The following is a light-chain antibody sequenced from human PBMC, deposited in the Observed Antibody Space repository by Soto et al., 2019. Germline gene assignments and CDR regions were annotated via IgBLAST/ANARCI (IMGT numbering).Light chain of an antibody. CDR2: DVS. V-gene: IGLV2-14*03. J-gene: IGLJ7*01. CDR1: RSDVGGYDY. Sequence: QSVLTQPTSVSGSPGQSITISCTGARSDVGGYDYVSWYQQHPGKAPKLIIYDVSNRPSGVSNRFSGSKSGRTASLTISGLQAEDEADYYCSSYGNSNVLFGGGTQLTVL. CDR3: SSYGNSNVL.